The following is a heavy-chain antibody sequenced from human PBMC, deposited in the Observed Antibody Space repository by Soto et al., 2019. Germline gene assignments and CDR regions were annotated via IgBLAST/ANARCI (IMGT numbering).Heavy chain of an antibody. D-gene: IGHD3-16*02. Sequence: QLQLPESGPGLVKPSETLVLTCTVSGGSISSSSYYWGWTRQPPGKGLEWIGSTYYSGSTNYNPSLKRRVTISVDTSKNQFSLKLSSVTAADTAVYYCERGRFHYDCVWGSYRLDYWGQGTLVTVSS. CDR3: ERGRFHYDCVWGSYRLDY. V-gene: IGHV4-39*07. CDR2: TYYSGST. J-gene: IGHJ4*02. CDR1: GGSISSSSYY.